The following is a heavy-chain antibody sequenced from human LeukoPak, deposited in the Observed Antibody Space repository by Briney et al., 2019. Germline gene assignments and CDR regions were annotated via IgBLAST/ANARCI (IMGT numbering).Heavy chain of an antibody. CDR3: AREGVENNWFDP. D-gene: IGHD3-10*01. Sequence: PSETLSLTCTVSGGSISSYYWSWIRQPPGKGLEWIGYIYYSGSTNYNPSLKSRVTISVDTSKNQFSLKLSSMTAADTAVYYCAREGVENNWFDPWGQGTLVTVSS. V-gene: IGHV4-59*01. CDR2: IYYSGST. CDR1: GGSISSYY. J-gene: IGHJ5*02.